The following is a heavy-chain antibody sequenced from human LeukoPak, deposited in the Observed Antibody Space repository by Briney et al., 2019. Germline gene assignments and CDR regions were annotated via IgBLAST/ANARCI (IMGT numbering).Heavy chain of an antibody. Sequence: PGGSLRLSCVVSGFTFSSYNMNWVRQAPGKGLEWVSSIGTSNSYIYYADSVTGRFTISRDNAENSLYLQMNSLRAEDTAVYYCAREHYFYHMDGWGEGTTVTVSS. CDR2: IGTSNSYI. V-gene: IGHV3-21*01. J-gene: IGHJ6*03. CDR3: AREHYFYHMDG. CDR1: GFTFSSYN.